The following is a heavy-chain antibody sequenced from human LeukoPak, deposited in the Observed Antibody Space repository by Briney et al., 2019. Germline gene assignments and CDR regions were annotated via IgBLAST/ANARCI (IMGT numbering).Heavy chain of an antibody. Sequence: SVKVSCKASGGTFSSYAISWVRQAPGQGLERMGRTIPILGIANCAQKFQGRVTITADKSTSTAYMELSSLRSEDTAVYYCARTPDPFSYIAVADLDYWGQGTLITVSS. D-gene: IGHD6-19*01. J-gene: IGHJ4*02. CDR1: GGTFSSYA. CDR2: TIPILGIA. CDR3: ARTPDPFSYIAVADLDY. V-gene: IGHV1-69*04.